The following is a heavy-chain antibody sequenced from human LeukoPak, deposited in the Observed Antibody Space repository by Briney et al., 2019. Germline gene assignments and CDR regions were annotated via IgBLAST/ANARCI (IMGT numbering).Heavy chain of an antibody. CDR2: ITDSGDST. CDR1: GFTFRNYA. CDR3: AKDPDRTSANWFDP. Sequence: GGSLGLSCGASGFTFRNYAMSWVRQAPGQGLEWVSHITDSGDSTSYADSVKGRFTNSRDNSKNTLYLLLNSLRAEDTAVYYCAKDPDRTSANWFDPWGQGTLVTVSS. V-gene: IGHV3-23*01. J-gene: IGHJ5*02. D-gene: IGHD3/OR15-3a*01.